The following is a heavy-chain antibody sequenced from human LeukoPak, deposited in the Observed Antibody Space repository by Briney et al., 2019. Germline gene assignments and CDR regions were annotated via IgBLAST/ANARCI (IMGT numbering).Heavy chain of an antibody. CDR3: AKSYGFWSGYSQAYYYYGMDV. Sequence: GGSLRLSCAASGFTFSSYGMHWVRQAPGKGLEWVAVISYDGSNKYYADSEKGRFTISRDNSKNTLYLQMNSLRAEDTAVYYCAKSYGFWSGYSQAYYYYGMDVWGQGTTVTVSS. J-gene: IGHJ6*02. CDR2: ISYDGSNK. V-gene: IGHV3-30*18. CDR1: GFTFSSYG. D-gene: IGHD3-3*01.